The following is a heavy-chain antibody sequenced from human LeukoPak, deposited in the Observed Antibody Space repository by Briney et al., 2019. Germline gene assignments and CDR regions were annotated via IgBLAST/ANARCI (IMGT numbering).Heavy chain of an antibody. CDR1: GFSFSSYS. D-gene: IGHD2-2*01. V-gene: IGHV3-21*05. Sequence: GGSLRLSCAASGFSFSSYSMNWVRQAPGKGLEWISYISTSSGFISYADSVKGRFTTSRDNAKNSLYLQMNSLRAEDTAVYYCARGAFNTSPDYWGQGILVTVSS. CDR3: ARGAFNTSPDY. J-gene: IGHJ4*02. CDR2: ISTSSGFI.